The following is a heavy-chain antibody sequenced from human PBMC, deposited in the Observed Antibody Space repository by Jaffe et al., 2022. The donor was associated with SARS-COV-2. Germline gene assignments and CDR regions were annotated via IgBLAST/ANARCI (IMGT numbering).Heavy chain of an antibody. CDR1: GFTFSGSA. J-gene: IGHJ5*02. D-gene: IGHD3-10*01. CDR3: TGDYYGSGMDWLDP. CDR2: IRSKPNNYAT. Sequence: EVQLVESGGGLVQPGGSLKLSCAASGFTFSGSAMYWVRQASGKGLEWVGRIRSKPNNYATAYAASVKGRFTISRDDSKSTAYLQMNSLKTEDTAVYYCTGDYYGSGMDWLDPWGQGTLVTVSS. V-gene: IGHV3-73*01.